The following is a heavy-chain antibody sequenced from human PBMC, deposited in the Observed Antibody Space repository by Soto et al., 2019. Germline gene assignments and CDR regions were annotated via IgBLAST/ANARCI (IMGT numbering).Heavy chain of an antibody. D-gene: IGHD3-3*01. CDR3: GKGDTIFGVVDD. CDR1: GFTFSDYF. CDR2: INNDATYR. V-gene: IGHV3-11*06. J-gene: IGHJ4*02. Sequence: PGGSLRLSCAGSGFTFSDYFITWIRQAPGKGLEWISYINNDATYRKYADSVKGRFTVSRDNAKNSVFLQMNSVRPEDTALYYCGKGDTIFGVVDDWGPGTLATVSS.